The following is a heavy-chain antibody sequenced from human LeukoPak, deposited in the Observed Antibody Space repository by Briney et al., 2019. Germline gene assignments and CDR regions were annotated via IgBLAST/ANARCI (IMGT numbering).Heavy chain of an antibody. CDR3: ASCGGGSCPFDY. CDR1: GGSFSGYY. D-gene: IGHD2-15*01. V-gene: IGHV4-34*01. CDR2: INHSGST. Sequence: SETLSLTCAVYGGSFSGYYWSWIRQPPGKGLEWIGEINHSGSTNYNPSLKSRVTISVDTSKNRFSLKLSSVTAADTAVYYCASCGGGSCPFDYWGQGTLVTVSS. J-gene: IGHJ4*02.